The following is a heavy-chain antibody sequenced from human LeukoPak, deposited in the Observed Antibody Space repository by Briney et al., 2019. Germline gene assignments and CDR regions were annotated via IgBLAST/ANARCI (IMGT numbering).Heavy chain of an antibody. CDR3: AREADDNLDY. Sequence: GGSLRLSCAASGFTFSGFWMHWVRQTPGKGLVWVSRINSDGRNTDYADSVTGRFTISRDNAKNTLYLQMSSLRAEDTAVYYCAREADDNLDYWGQGTLVTVSS. CDR1: GFTFSGFW. D-gene: IGHD3-22*01. V-gene: IGHV3-74*01. J-gene: IGHJ4*02. CDR2: INSDGRNT.